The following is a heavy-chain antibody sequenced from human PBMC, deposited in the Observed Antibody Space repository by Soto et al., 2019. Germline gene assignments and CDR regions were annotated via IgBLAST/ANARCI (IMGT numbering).Heavy chain of an antibody. CDR2: ISGSGGST. CDR1: GFTFSSYA. D-gene: IGHD6-19*01. Sequence: GGSLRLSCAASGFTFSSYAMSWVRQAPGKGLEWVSAISGSGGSTYYADSVKGRFTISRDNSKNTLYLQMNSLRAEDTAVYYCATRVIAVAGSNWFDPWGQGTLVTISS. CDR3: ATRVIAVAGSNWFDP. V-gene: IGHV3-23*01. J-gene: IGHJ5*02.